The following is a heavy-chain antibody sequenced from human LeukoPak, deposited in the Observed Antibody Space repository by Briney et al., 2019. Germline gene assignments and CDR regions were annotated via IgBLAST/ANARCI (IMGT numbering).Heavy chain of an antibody. V-gene: IGHV1-18*01. J-gene: IGHJ6*02. D-gene: IGHD6-13*01. CDR2: ISAYNGNT. Sequence: ASVKVSCKASGYTFTSYGISWVRQAPGQGLEWMGWISAYNGNTNYAQKLQGRVTMTTDTSTSTAYMELRSLRSDDTAVYYCAGVCDLVPGIAPFHGMEVWGQGTTVTVSS. CDR1: GYTFTSYG. CDR3: AGVCDLVPGIAPFHGMEV.